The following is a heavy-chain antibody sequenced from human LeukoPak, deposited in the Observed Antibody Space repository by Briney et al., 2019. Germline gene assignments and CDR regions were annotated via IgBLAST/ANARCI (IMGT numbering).Heavy chain of an antibody. J-gene: IGHJ5*02. CDR3: ARQRGRHITVFEFDP. CDR2: INHSGST. D-gene: IGHD3-3*01. Sequence: KPSEPLSLPCAAYGGSFSGHYWSWIRQPPGKGLEWIGEINHSGSTNYNPSLESRVTISVDTSKNHFSLKLSSVTAADTAVYYCARQRGRHITVFEFDPWGQGTLVTVSS. CDR1: GGSFSGHY. V-gene: IGHV4-34*01.